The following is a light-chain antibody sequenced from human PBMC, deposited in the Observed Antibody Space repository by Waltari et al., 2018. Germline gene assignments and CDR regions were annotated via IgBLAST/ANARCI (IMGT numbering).Light chain of an antibody. Sequence: DIVMTQSPDSLAVSLGERATINCKSSQSILYSSSNKNYLAWYQQKPGQPPKLLIYWASTRESGVPDRFTGSGSGTDFTLTISSLQAEDVAVYYCQQYYSDLLITFGQGTRLEIK. CDR1: QSILYSSSNKNY. V-gene: IGKV4-1*01. CDR2: WAS. CDR3: QQYYSDLLIT. J-gene: IGKJ5*01.